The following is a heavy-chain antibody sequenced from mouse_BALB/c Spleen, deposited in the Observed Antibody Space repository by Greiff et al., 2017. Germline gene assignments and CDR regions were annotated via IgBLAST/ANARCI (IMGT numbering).Heavy chain of an antibody. V-gene: IGHV7-3*02. CDR2: IRNKANGYTT. J-gene: IGHJ4*01. Sequence: EVKLVESGGGLVQPGGSLRLSCATSGFTFTDYYMSWVRQPPGKALEWLGFIRNKANGYTTEYSASVKGRFTISRDNSQSILYLQMNALRAEDTAIYYCARDGGDYWGQGTSVTVSS. CDR3: ARDGGDY. CDR1: GFTFTDYY.